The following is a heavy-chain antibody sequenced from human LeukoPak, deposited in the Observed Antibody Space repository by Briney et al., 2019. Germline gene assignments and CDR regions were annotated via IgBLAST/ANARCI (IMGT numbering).Heavy chain of an antibody. J-gene: IGHJ4*02. CDR1: DYSISSGFF. D-gene: IGHD3-3*01. Sequence: PSETLSLTCTVSDYSISSGFFWGWVRQSPGKGLEWIGNISRTGSTNYQPSLKSRVTISVDTSKNQFSLKLSSVTAADTAIYYCARGEDVSGYRTDCWGQGTLVTVSS. CDR2: ISRTGST. V-gene: IGHV4-38-2*02. CDR3: ARGEDVSGYRTDC.